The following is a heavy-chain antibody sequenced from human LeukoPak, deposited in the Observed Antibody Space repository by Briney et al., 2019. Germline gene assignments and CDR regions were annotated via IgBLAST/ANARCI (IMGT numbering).Heavy chain of an antibody. CDR3: AKEFNRGLPDY. CDR2: IIPIFGTA. J-gene: IGHJ4*02. Sequence: ASVKVSCKASGGTLSSYAISWVRQAPGQGLEWMGGIIPIFGTANYAQKFQGRVTITADESTSTAYMELSSLRAEDTAVYYCAKEFNRGLPDYWGQGTLVTVPS. V-gene: IGHV1-69*13. D-gene: IGHD2-21*01. CDR1: GGTLSSYA.